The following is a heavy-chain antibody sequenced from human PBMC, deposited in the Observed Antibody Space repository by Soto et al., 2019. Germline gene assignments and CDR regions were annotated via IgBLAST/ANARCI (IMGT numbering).Heavy chain of an antibody. D-gene: IGHD3-3*01. CDR3: ARDFAYFDS. CDR2: VYHNGRT. Sequence: QVQLQESGPGLVKPSETLSLTCTVSCGSFKSGSYSWSWIRQPPGKGLEWIGYVYHNGRTSYNPSLKSRVSISMDTSKNQFSLNLDSVTAADTAVYFCARDFAYFDSWGQGNLVTVSS. CDR1: CGSFKSGSYS. J-gene: IGHJ4*02. V-gene: IGHV4-61*01.